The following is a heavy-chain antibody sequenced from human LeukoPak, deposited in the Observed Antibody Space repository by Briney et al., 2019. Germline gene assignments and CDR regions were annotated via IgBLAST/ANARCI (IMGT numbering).Heavy chain of an antibody. J-gene: IGHJ4*02. Sequence: PGGSLRLACAASGFTFSDYGMHWVSQAPGEGLEWVAVIWHDGSEKYYGDSVKGRFTISRDDSKNTLHLQMNSLRAEDTGVYYCARDFNWVFDYWGQGTLVTVSS. D-gene: IGHD3-16*01. V-gene: IGHV3-33*01. CDR2: IWHDGSEK. CDR3: ARDFNWVFDY. CDR1: GFTFSDYG.